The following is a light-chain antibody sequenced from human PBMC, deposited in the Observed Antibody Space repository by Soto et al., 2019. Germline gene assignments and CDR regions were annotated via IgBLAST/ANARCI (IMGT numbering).Light chain of an antibody. CDR1: QGISRS. J-gene: IGKJ5*01. Sequence: DIQMTQSPSTLPASVGDRVSITCRASQGISRSLAWYQQKPGKAPKLLIYSASSLQSGVPSRFSGSGFGTDFTLTISSLQPEDFATYYCQQADTFPITFGQGTRLEIK. CDR3: QQADTFPIT. V-gene: IGKV1-12*01. CDR2: SAS.